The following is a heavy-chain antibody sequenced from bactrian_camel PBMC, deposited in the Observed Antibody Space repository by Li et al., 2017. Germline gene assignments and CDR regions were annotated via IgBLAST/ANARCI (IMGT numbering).Heavy chain of an antibody. D-gene: IGHD1*01. CDR1: GFEFRDYC. Sequence: HVQLVESGGALVQAGGSLRLSCAASGFEFRDYCMGWFRQVPGKDHEGVATIDPNGAEDYAGPMSGRITISGENAKNTLYLELNSLKPEDTAMYYCAADQGRGGYCLIAHGLLGYWGQGTQVTVS. CDR3: AADQGRGGYCLIAHGLLGY. V-gene: IGHV3S55*01. J-gene: IGHJ4*01. CDR2: IDPNGAE.